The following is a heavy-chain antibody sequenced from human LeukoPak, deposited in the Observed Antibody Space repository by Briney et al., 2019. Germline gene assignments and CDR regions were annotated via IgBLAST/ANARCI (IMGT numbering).Heavy chain of an antibody. CDR1: GFTFSSYA. CDR2: ISYDGSNK. D-gene: IGHD3-3*01. J-gene: IGHJ4*02. CDR3: AKYRGDNFGAYDY. Sequence: GRSLRLSCAASGFTFSSYAMHWVRQAPGKGLEWVAVISYDGSNKYYADSVKGRFTISRDNSKNTLYVQLNSLRAEDTAVYYCAKYRGDNFGAYDYGGKEPLATVS. V-gene: IGHV3-30-3*02.